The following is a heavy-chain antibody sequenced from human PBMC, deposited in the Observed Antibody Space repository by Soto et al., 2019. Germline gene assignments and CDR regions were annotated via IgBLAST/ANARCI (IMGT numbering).Heavy chain of an antibody. CDR3: ARDPLSSFAMDV. Sequence: SVKVSGKASGDTFSSYAISWVRQAPGKGLEWMGKIIPTFGRTNYAQKFQGRLTISADDSTSTAYMELSSLLSEDTAVYYCARDPLSSFAMDVWGQGTTVTVSS. D-gene: IGHD3-10*02. V-gene: IGHV1-69*13. J-gene: IGHJ6*02. CDR1: GDTFSSYA. CDR2: IIPTFGRT.